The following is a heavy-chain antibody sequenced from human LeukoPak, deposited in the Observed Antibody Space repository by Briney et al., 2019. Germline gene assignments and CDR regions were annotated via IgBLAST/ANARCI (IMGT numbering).Heavy chain of an antibody. V-gene: IGHV1-2*02. CDR1: GYTFTGYY. CDR3: ARDGGLGGYCSGGSCYDY. D-gene: IGHD2-15*01. Sequence: ASVKVSCKASGYTFTGYYMHWARQAPGQGLEWMGWINPNSGGTNYAQKFQGRVTMTRDTSISTAYMELSRLRSDDTAVYYCARDGGLGGYCSGGSCYDYWGQGTLVTVSS. CDR2: INPNSGGT. J-gene: IGHJ4*02.